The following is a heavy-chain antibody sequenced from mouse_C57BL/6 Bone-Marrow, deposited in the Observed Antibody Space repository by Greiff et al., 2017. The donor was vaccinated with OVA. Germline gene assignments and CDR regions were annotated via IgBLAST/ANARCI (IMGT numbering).Heavy chain of an antibody. CDR3: ARGDYDYEDY. J-gene: IGHJ2*01. V-gene: IGHV1-61*01. CDR2: IYPSDSET. Sequence: QVQLQQPGAELVRPGSSVKLSCKASGYTFTSYWMDWVKQRPGQGLEWIGNIYPSDSETHYNQKFKDKATLTVDKSSRTAYMQLSSLTSDDSAVYYCARGDYDYEDYWGQGPTLTVSS. CDR1: GYTFTSYW. D-gene: IGHD2-4*01.